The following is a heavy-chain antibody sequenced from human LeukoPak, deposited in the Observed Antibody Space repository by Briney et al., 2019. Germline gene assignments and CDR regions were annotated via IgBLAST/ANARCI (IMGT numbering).Heavy chain of an antibody. J-gene: IGHJ4*02. Sequence: SVKVFCKASGGTFTSYAISWVRQAPGQGLEWMGRIIPIFGTANYAQKFQGRVTITTDESTSTAYMELSSLRSEDTAVYYCARVLSYYDSSGYPPFDWGQGTLVTVSS. CDR1: GGTFTSYA. D-gene: IGHD3-22*01. CDR3: ARVLSYYDSSGYPPFD. CDR2: IIPIFGTA. V-gene: IGHV1-69*05.